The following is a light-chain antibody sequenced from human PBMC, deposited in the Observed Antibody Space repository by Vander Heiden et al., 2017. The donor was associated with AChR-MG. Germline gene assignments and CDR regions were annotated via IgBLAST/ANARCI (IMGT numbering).Light chain of an antibody. CDR2: GAS. V-gene: IGKV3-20*01. J-gene: IGKJ1*01. Sequence: EIVLTQSPGSLSVSAGATATLSCRTSQSVRNSYLAWYQQRPGQPPRLLIFGASIRATGIPDRFSGTGSGTDFTLTISRLDPEDSAVYYCQQFGSPPRAFGQGTKVEIK. CDR1: QSVRNSY. CDR3: QQFGSPPRA.